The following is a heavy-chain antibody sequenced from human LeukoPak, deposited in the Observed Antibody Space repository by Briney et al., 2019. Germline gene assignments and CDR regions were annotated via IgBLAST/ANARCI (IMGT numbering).Heavy chain of an antibody. D-gene: IGHD6-6*01. V-gene: IGHV1-69*05. CDR1: GGAFSSYA. Sequence: SVKVSCKASGGAFSSYAISWVRQAPGQGLEWMGGIIPIFGTANYAQKFQGRVTITTDESTSTAYMELSSLRSEDTAVYYCARDSGLAARPNYYYYMDVWGKGTTVTVSS. CDR3: ARDSGLAARPNYYYYMDV. CDR2: IIPIFGTA. J-gene: IGHJ6*03.